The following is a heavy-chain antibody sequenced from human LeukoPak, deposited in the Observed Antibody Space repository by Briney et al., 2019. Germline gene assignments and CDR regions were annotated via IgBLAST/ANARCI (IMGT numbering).Heavy chain of an antibody. V-gene: IGHV4-38-2*02. J-gene: IGHJ4*02. D-gene: IGHD3-22*01. CDR2: IYNRGTN. Sequence: SETLSLTCTVSGYSISSSYYWGWIRQPPGKGLEWIGTIYNRGTNHYNPSLKSRVTISVDTSKNQFSLRLSSVTAADTAVYYCARVTGYIVEDYFDYWGQGTLVTVSS. CDR3: ARVTGYIVEDYFDY. CDR1: GYSISSSYY.